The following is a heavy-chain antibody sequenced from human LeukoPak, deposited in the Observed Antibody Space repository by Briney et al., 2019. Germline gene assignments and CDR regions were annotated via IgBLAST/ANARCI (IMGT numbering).Heavy chain of an antibody. CDR1: GYTFPNYD. D-gene: IGHD3-3*01. CDR2: MNPHTGHT. CDR3: ARGDFWSGYSNYYYMDV. Sequence: GASVKVSCKASGYTFPNYDINWVRQATGQGLEWMGWMNPHTGHTGYAQKFQGRVTFTRNTSISPAFMDLGSLMSEDTAVYYCARGDFWSGYSNYYYMDVWGKGTTVTVSS. V-gene: IGHV1-8*03. J-gene: IGHJ6*03.